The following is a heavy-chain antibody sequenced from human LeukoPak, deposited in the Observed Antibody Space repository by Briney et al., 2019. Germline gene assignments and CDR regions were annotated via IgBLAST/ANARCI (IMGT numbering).Heavy chain of an antibody. V-gene: IGHV4-34*01. CDR2: INHSGSI. CDR3: AKGVWAPRFDS. Sequence: SETLSLTCAVYGASFSYDYWSWIRQAPGKGLEGIGDINHSGSITYNPFLESRVTLSAEKSKSQFSLRLTSVTAADTAVYYCAKGVWAPRFDSWGQGTLVTVSS. J-gene: IGHJ5*01. D-gene: IGHD7-27*01. CDR1: GASFSYDY.